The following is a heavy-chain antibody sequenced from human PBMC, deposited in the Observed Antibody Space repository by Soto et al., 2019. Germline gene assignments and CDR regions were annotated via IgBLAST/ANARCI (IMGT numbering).Heavy chain of an antibody. CDR2: ISAYNGNT. D-gene: IGHD6-19*01. J-gene: IGHJ3*02. V-gene: IGHV1-18*01. Sequence: QVQLVQSGAEVKKPGASVKVSCKASGYTFTSYGISWVRQAPGQGLAWMGWISAYNGNTNYAQKLQGRVTMTTDTSTSTAYMELRSLRSDDTAVYYCARDLFFLAVDGLPRDDAFDIWGQGTMVTVSS. CDR1: GYTFTSYG. CDR3: ARDLFFLAVDGLPRDDAFDI.